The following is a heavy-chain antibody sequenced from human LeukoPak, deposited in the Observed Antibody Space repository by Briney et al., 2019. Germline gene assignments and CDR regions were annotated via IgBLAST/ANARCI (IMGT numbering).Heavy chain of an antibody. J-gene: IGHJ6*02. D-gene: IGHD2-2*01. CDR2: ISNDGNNK. CDR1: GFTFSAYH. CDR3: ARGQYCSGTSCYAYYYYYNMDV. V-gene: IGHV3-30*03. Sequence: GGSLRLSCAASGFTFSAYHINWVRQAPGKGLEWVAVISNDGNNKYYGDSVKGRFTISRDNSKNTLYLLMNSLRADDTAVYYCARGQYCSGTSCYAYYYYYNMDVWGQGTTVTVSS.